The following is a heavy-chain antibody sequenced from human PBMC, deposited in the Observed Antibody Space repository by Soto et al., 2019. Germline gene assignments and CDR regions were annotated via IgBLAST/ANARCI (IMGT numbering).Heavy chain of an antibody. V-gene: IGHV1-46*01. CDR3: ARSQGRRNYYYGMDV. CDR1: GGTFSSYA. CDR2: INPSGGST. J-gene: IGHJ6*02. Sequence: QVQLVQSGAEVKKPGSSVKVSCKASGGTFSSYAISWVRQAPGQGLEWMGIINPSGGSTSYAQKFQGRVTMTRDTSTSTVYMELSSLRSEDTAVYYCARSQGRRNYYYGMDVWGQGTTVTVSS.